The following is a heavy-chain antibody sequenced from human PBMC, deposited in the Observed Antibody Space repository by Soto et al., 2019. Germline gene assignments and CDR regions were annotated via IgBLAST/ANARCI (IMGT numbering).Heavy chain of an antibody. J-gene: IGHJ5*02. CDR3: AREKSGSWYSSSYNWFDP. CDR2: IIPILGIA. CDR1: GGTFSSYT. V-gene: IGHV1-69*08. D-gene: IGHD6-6*01. Sequence: QVQLVQSGAEVKKPGSSVKVSCKASGGTFSSYTISWVRQAPGQGLEWMGRIIPILGIANYAQKFQGRVTITADKTTSTAYMELSSLRSEDTAVYYCAREKSGSWYSSSYNWFDPWGQGNLVTVSS.